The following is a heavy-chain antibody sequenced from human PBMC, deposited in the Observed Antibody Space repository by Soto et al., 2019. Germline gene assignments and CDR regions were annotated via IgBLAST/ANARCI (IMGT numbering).Heavy chain of an antibody. Sequence: SDTLSLTCTVSGVSISSNDYYWGWVRQPPGKGLEWIGSLHHSGSTYYNPSLKSRVTTVVDRSNTQFSLNLTSVTAADTAGDYCARAFSRVDLWGQGNTVTVS. CDR2: LHHSGST. CDR3: ARAFSRVDL. J-gene: IGHJ6*02. V-gene: IGHV4-39*07. CDR1: GVSISSNDYY.